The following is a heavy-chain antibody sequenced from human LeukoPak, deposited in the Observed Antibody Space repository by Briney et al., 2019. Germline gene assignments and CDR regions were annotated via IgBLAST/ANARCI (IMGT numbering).Heavy chain of an antibody. D-gene: IGHD2-2*01. Sequence: PGGSLPLSCAASGFTFGSCTMSWVGQAPGKGLEWVSATSGSGGRPYYAASVKGRVTIPRDNSKNTLYLQMNSLRAEATAVYHCARHPEPGYCSSTSCHESYFDYWGQGPLVTVSS. CDR1: GFTFGSCT. J-gene: IGHJ4*02. V-gene: IGHV3-23*01. CDR2: TSGSGGRP. CDR3: ARHPEPGYCSSTSCHESYFDY.